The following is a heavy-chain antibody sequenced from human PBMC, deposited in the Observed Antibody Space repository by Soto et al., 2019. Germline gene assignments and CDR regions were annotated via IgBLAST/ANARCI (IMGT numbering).Heavy chain of an antibody. J-gene: IGHJ4*02. CDR2: INAGNGNT. V-gene: IGHV1-3*01. CDR3: ARVRGGYNWKNFDY. Sequence: QVQLVQSGAEVKKPGASVKVSCKASGYTFTSYAMHWVRQAPGQRLEWMGWINAGNGNTKYSQKFQGRVTITRDTSASTAYMELSSLKSEDTAVYYGARVRGGYNWKNFDYWGQGTLVTVSS. D-gene: IGHD1-20*01. CDR1: GYTFTSYA.